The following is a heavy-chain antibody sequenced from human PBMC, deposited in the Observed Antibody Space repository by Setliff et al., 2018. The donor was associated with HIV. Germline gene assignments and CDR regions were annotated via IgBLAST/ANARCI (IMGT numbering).Heavy chain of an antibody. CDR2: IYFSGSV. CDR1: GDSISSSRSF. CDR3: ARVASVIELQGGDYFDS. J-gene: IGHJ4*02. D-gene: IGHD1-7*01. Sequence: SETLSLTCTVSGDSISSSRSFWGWIRQSPGKGLEWIGSIYFSGSVFYNPSLNSRVIISIDTSRNQFSLKLSSVTGADTAVYYCARVASVIELQGGDYFDSWGQGLLVTVSS. V-gene: IGHV4-39*07.